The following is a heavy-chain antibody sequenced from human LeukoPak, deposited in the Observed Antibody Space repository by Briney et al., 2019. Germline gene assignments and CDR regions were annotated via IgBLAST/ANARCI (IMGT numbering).Heavy chain of an antibody. CDR1: GFTFSSYE. D-gene: IGHD6-13*01. J-gene: IGHJ4*02. CDR2: IRSKAYGGTT. Sequence: GGSLRLSCAASGFTFSSYEMNWVRQAPGKGLEWVGFIRSKAYGGTTEYAASVKGRFTISRDDSKSIAYLQMNSLKTEDTAVYYCTTQTRIAAAYYWGQGTLVTVSS. CDR3: TTQTRIAAAYY. V-gene: IGHV3-49*04.